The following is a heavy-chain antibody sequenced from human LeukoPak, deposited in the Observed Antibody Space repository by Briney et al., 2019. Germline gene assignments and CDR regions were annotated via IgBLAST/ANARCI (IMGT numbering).Heavy chain of an antibody. CDR1: GFTFSNYA. Sequence: GGSLRLSCAASGFTFSNYAMSWVRQAPGKGLEGVANINGDGSLNGHVASVKGRFTISRDNAKNSVYLQMISLRDEDTAVYYCTRDRAYGALDYWGQGTLVTVSS. V-gene: IGHV3-7*01. CDR2: INGDGSLN. J-gene: IGHJ4*02. CDR3: TRDRAYGALDY. D-gene: IGHD4/OR15-4a*01.